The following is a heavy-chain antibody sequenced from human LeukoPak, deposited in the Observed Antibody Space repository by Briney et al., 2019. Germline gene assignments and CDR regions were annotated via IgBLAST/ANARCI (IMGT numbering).Heavy chain of an antibody. CDR1: GGSISSYY. J-gene: IGHJ6*03. CDR2: IYTSGST. Sequence: PSETLSLPCTVSGGSISSYYWSWIRQPAGKGLEWIGRIYTSGSTNYNPSLKSRVTMSVDTSKNQFSLKLSSVTAADTAVYYCARVYTIFGVRYYYMDVWGKGTTVTVSS. D-gene: IGHD3-3*01. CDR3: ARVYTIFGVRYYYMDV. V-gene: IGHV4-4*07.